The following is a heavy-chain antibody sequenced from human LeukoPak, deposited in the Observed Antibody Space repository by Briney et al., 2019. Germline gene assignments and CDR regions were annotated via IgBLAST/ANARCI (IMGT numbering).Heavy chain of an antibody. CDR3: ARVHYDFWSGYSSYYYYMDV. Sequence: ASVKVACKASGYTFTNYGVSWVRQAPGQGLEWMGWINGYNGNTKNAQKFQGRVTMTTDTSTSTAYMELRSLRSDDTAVYYCARVHYDFWSGYSSYYYYMDVWGKGTTVTVSS. D-gene: IGHD3-3*01. CDR1: GYTFTNYG. CDR2: INGYNGNT. V-gene: IGHV1-18*01. J-gene: IGHJ6*03.